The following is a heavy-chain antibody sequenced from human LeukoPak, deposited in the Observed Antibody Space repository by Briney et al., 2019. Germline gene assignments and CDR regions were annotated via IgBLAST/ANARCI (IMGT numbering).Heavy chain of an antibody. D-gene: IGHD6-13*01. CDR1: GFTFSSYA. Sequence: GGSLRLSCAASGFTFSSYAMSWVRQAPGKGLEWVSAISGSGGSTYYADSVKGRFTISRDNSKNTLYLQMNSLRAEDTVVYYCAKPHIAAGVYYFDYWDQGTLVTVSS. V-gene: IGHV3-23*01. CDR2: ISGSGGST. J-gene: IGHJ4*02. CDR3: AKPHIAAGVYYFDY.